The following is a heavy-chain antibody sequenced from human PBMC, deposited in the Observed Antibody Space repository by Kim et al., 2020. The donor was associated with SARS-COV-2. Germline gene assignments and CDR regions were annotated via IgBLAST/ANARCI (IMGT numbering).Heavy chain of an antibody. Sequence: SVKVSCKASGGTFSSYAISWVRQAPGQGLEWMGGIIPIFGTANYAQKFQGRVTITADESTSTAYMELSSLRSEDTAVYYCAGYADMDDYGDYAKHGRVGSFDYWGQGTLVTVSS. CDR2: IIPIFGTA. V-gene: IGHV1-69*13. CDR1: GGTFSSYA. D-gene: IGHD4-17*01. J-gene: IGHJ4*02. CDR3: AGYADMDDYGDYAKHGRVGSFDY.